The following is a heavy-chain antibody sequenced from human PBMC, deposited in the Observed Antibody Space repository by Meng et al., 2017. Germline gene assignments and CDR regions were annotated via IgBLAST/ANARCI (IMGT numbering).Heavy chain of an antibody. CDR2: INPNSGGT. CDR1: GDTSTGYY. D-gene: IGHD2-21*02. CDR3: ARGWGYCGGDCPNFPYYFDY. J-gene: IGHJ4*02. Sequence: ASLKVFCKAAGDTSTGYYMHWVRQAPGQGLEWMGWINPNSGGTNYAQKFQGSVTMTRDTSISTAYIELSRLRSDDTAVYYCARGWGYCGGDCPNFPYYFDYWGQGTLVTVSS. V-gene: IGHV1-2*02.